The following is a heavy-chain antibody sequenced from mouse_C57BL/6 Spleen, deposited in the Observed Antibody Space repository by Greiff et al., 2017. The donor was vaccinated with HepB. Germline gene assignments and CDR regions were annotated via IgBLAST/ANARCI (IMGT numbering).Heavy chain of an antibody. Sequence: QVQLQQPGAELVRPGSSVKLSCKASGYTFTSYWMDWVKQRPGQGLEWIGNIYPSDSETHYNQKFKDKATLTVDKSSSTAYMQLSSLTSEDSAVYYCARVLLQDYFDYWGQGTTLTVSS. J-gene: IGHJ2*01. CDR3: ARVLLQDYFDY. CDR1: GYTFTSYW. D-gene: IGHD1-1*01. CDR2: IYPSDSET. V-gene: IGHV1-61*01.